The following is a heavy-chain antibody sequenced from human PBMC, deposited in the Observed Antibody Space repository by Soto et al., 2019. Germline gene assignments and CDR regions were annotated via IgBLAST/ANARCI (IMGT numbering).Heavy chain of an antibody. Sequence: QVQLVESGGGLVKPGGSLRLSCAASGFTFSDYSMSWIRQAPGKGLEWVSYISSSNTYTNYADSVKGRFTVSRDNAKNSLYLQMNSLRAEDTAVYYCASSVHDRHVDSWGQGTLVTVSS. CDR3: ASSVHDRHVDS. D-gene: IGHD3-22*01. CDR1: GFTFSDYS. CDR2: ISSSNTYT. J-gene: IGHJ4*02. V-gene: IGHV3-11*06.